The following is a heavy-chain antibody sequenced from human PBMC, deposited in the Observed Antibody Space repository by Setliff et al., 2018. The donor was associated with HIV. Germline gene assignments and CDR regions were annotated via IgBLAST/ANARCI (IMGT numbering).Heavy chain of an antibody. Sequence: PSETLSLTCTVSGGSISSHFCNWVRQPPGKGLEWIWYISYSGNTNYNSSLKSRVTISLDTSKNQFSLNLTSVTAADTAVYYCARGALWFGPYWYFDLWGRGTLVTVSS. CDR3: ARGALWFGPYWYFDL. J-gene: IGHJ2*01. D-gene: IGHD3-10*01. CDR2: ISYSGNT. V-gene: IGHV4-59*11. CDR1: GGSISSHF.